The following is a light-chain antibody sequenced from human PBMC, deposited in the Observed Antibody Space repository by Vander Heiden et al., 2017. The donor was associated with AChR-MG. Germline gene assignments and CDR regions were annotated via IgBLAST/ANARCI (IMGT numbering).Light chain of an antibody. CDR1: QRVSSSY. J-gene: IGKJ1*01. V-gene: IGKV3D-20*01. CDR3: QQYGSSPST. Sequence: VLSPSPATLSLSPGERATLSCGASQRVSSSYLAWYQQKPGLAPRLLIYDACSGSATDFTLTISMLAPEDFAVYYCQQYGSSPSTFGQGTKVEIK. CDR2: DA.